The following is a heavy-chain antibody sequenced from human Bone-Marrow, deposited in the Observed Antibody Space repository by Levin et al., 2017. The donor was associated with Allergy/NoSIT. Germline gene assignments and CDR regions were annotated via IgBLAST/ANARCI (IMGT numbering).Heavy chain of an antibody. CDR2: IYYSGST. Sequence: SETLSLTCTVSGGSISSYYWSWIRQPPGKGLEWIGYIYYSGSTNYNPSLKSRVTISVDTSKNQFSLKLSSVTAADTAVYYCARVYSSSARNYYYGMDVWGQGTTVTVSS. CDR1: GGSISSYY. D-gene: IGHD6-6*01. V-gene: IGHV4-59*01. J-gene: IGHJ6*02. CDR3: ARVYSSSARNYYYGMDV.